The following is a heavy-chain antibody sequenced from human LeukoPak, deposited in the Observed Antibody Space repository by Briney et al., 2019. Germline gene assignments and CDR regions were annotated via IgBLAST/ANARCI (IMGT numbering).Heavy chain of an antibody. D-gene: IGHD3-3*01. J-gene: IGHJ4*02. CDR1: GYTFTSYD. CDR3: ARGHKILHTIFGVVTLFNY. Sequence: ASVKVSCKASGYTFTSYDINWVRQATGQGLEWMGWMNPNSGNTGYAQKFQGRVTITRNTSISTAYMELSSLRSEDTAVYYCARGHKILHTIFGVVTLFNYWGQGTLVTVSS. V-gene: IGHV1-8*03. CDR2: MNPNSGNT.